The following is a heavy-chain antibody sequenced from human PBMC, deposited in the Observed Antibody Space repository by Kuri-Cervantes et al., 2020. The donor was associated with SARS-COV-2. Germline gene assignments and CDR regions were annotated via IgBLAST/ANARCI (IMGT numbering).Heavy chain of an antibody. V-gene: IGHV4-34*01. D-gene: IGHD3-22*01. Sequence: RQPPGKGLEWIGEINHGATTNYNPSLKSRVTISVDTSKNQFSLKLSSVTAADTAVYYCARGRRDYYDSSGYYHGGFDYWGQGTLVTVSS. CDR2: INHGATT. J-gene: IGHJ4*02. CDR3: ARGRRDYYDSSGYYHGGFDY.